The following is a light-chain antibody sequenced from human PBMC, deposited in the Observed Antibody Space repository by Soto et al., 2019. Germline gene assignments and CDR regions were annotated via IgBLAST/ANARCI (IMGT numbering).Light chain of an antibody. CDR3: QYEDSSLSGVV. CDR1: SSNIGAGHD. CDR2: GNS. J-gene: IGLJ2*01. Sequence: QSVLTQPPSVSGAPGQRVTISCTGSSSNIGAGHDVHWYQQLPGTAPKLLIYGNSNRPSGVPDRFSGSKSGTSASLAITGLQAEDEADYYCQYEDSSLSGVVFDGGTKLTVL. V-gene: IGLV1-40*01.